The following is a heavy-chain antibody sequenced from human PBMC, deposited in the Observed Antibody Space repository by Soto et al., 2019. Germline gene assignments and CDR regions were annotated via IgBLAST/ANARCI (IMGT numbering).Heavy chain of an antibody. V-gene: IGHV1-3*01. CDR1: GYTFTSYA. J-gene: IGHJ6*02. D-gene: IGHD2-2*01. Sequence: QVQLVQSGAEVKKPGASVKVSCKASGYTFTSYAMHWVRQAPGQRLEWMGWINAGNGNTKYSQKFQGRVTITRDTSASTAYMELSSLRSEDTAVYYCARDEREYQLLWLGYYGMDVWGQGTTVTVSS. CDR3: ARDEREYQLLWLGYYGMDV. CDR2: INAGNGNT.